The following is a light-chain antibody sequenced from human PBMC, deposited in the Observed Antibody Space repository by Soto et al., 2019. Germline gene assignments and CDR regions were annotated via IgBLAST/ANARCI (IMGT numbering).Light chain of an antibody. CDR2: GAS. CDR1: QSVSSN. V-gene: IGKV3-15*01. J-gene: IGKJ1*01. Sequence: IVMTQSPATLSVSPGERATLSCRSSQSVSSNLAWYQQKPGQAPRLLIYGASTRATGIPARFSGSGSGTEFTLTISSLQSEDFAVYYCQQYNNWPGTFGQGTKADI. CDR3: QQYNNWPGT.